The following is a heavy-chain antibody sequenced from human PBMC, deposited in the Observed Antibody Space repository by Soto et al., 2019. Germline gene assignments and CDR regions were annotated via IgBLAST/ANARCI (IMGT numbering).Heavy chain of an antibody. Sequence: PSETLSLTCAVSGYSISSGYYWGWIRQPPGKGLEWIGSIYHSGSTYYNPSLKSRVTISVDTSKNQFSLKLSSVTAADTAVYYCAREEQLVRALDYWGQGTQVTVSS. J-gene: IGHJ4*02. CDR2: IYHSGST. CDR1: GYSISSGYY. CDR3: AREEQLVRALDY. V-gene: IGHV4-38-2*02. D-gene: IGHD6-6*01.